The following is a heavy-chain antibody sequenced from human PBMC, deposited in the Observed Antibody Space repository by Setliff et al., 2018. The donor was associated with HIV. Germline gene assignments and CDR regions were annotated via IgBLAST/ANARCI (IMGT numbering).Heavy chain of an antibody. Sequence: PSETLSLTCTVSGGSTSSGNYYWSWIRQPAGKGLEWIGRIYVSGSTNYNPSLKSRVTMSVDTSKKQFSLKLSSVTAADTAVYYCARTWWLRSNWFDPWGQGTLVTSPQ. CDR2: IYVSGST. J-gene: IGHJ5*02. CDR3: ARTWWLRSNWFDP. CDR1: GGSTSSGNYY. D-gene: IGHD5-12*01. V-gene: IGHV4-61*02.